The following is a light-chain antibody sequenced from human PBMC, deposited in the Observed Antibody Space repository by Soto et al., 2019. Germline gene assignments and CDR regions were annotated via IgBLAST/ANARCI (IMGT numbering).Light chain of an antibody. V-gene: IGKV3-20*01. J-gene: IGKJ1*01. CDR1: QSVSSSY. Sequence: EIVLTQSPARLSLSPGERATLSCRASQSVSSSYLAWYQQKPGQAPRLLIYGASIRATGIPDRFIGSGSGTDFTLTISRLEPEDVAVYYCQQFGGPPRTFGQGTRVEIK. CDR2: GAS. CDR3: QQFGGPPRT.